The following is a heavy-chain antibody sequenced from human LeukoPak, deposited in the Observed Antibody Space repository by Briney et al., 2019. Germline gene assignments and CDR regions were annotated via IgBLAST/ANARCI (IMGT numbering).Heavy chain of an antibody. Sequence: EGSLRLSCAASGFTFSSYWMSWVRQAPGKGLEWVANIKQDGSEKYYVDSVKGRFTISRDNSKNTLYLQMNSLRAEDTAVYYCAKDSPVATIWGQGTMVTVSS. V-gene: IGHV3-7*03. D-gene: IGHD5-12*01. CDR3: AKDSPVATI. CDR2: IKQDGSEK. J-gene: IGHJ3*02. CDR1: GFTFSSYW.